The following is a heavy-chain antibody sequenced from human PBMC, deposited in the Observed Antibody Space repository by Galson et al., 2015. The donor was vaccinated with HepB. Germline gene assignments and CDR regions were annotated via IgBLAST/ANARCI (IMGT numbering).Heavy chain of an antibody. V-gene: IGHV3-23*01. CDR1: GFTSSSYA. CDR3: AKDQIVHVGEMDV. CDR2: ISGSGGRT. D-gene: IGHD2-15*01. J-gene: IGHJ6*02. Sequence: SLRLSCAASGFTSSSYAMNWVRQAPGKGLEWVSGISGSGGRTEYADSVKGRFTISRDNSKNTLYLQMNSLRAEDTAVYYCAKDQIVHVGEMDVWGQGTTVTVSS.